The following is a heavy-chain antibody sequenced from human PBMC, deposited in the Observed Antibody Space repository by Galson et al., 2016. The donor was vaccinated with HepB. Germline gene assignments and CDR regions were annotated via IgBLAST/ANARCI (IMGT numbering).Heavy chain of an antibody. V-gene: IGHV5-51*01. CDR1: GSSFSSYW. Sequence: QSGAEVTQPGESLKISCKGSGSSFSSYWIGWVRQMPGKGLEWMGITFPGDSYTRYSPSFQGQVTVSADKSINTAYLQWSSLKASDAAMYYCARRSVSYWYFDLWGRGTLVTVSS. D-gene: IGHD2-8*01. J-gene: IGHJ2*01. CDR2: TFPGDSYT. CDR3: ARRSVSYWYFDL.